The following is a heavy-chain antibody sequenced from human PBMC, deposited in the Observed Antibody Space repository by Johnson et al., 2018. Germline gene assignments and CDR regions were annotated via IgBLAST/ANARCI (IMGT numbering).Heavy chain of an antibody. Sequence: VQLVQSGGGLVQPGGSLRLSCAGSGFTFSTYAMTWVRQAPGKGLEWVAAIRTRGITNYADSVKGRVTIPGHKSKSTLSLQMNSRSVEDTAVYYRARAGGDYPNWWFDSWGQGTLVTVSS. CDR2: IRTRGIT. J-gene: IGHJ5*01. V-gene: IGHV3-23*04. D-gene: IGHD4-17*01. CDR3: ARAGGDYPNWWFDS. CDR1: GFTFSTYA.